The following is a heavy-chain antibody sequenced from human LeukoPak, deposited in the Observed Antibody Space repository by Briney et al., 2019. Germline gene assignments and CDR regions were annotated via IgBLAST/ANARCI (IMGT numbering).Heavy chain of an antibody. Sequence: GGSLRLSCVASGFTFGKYWMSWVRQAPGKGLEWVANIKLDGSEKNYVDSVKGRFTISRDNAKNSLYLQMNSLRAEDTAVYYCARDGYYYDSSGYYYPLDYWGQGTLVTVSS. D-gene: IGHD3-22*01. CDR3: ARDGYYYDSSGYYYPLDY. V-gene: IGHV3-7*01. CDR1: GFTFGKYW. CDR2: IKLDGSEK. J-gene: IGHJ4*02.